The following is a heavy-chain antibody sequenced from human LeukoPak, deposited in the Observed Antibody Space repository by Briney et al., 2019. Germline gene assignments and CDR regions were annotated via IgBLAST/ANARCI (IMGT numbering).Heavy chain of an antibody. CDR1: GGTFSSYA. D-gene: IGHD3-22*01. Sequence: ASVKVSCKASGGTFSSYAISWVRQAPGQGLEWMGGIIPIFGTANYAQKFQGRVTITTDESTSTAYMELSSLRSEDTAVYFCARAARLYYYDSSGANFDYWGQGTLATVSS. CDR2: IIPIFGTA. CDR3: ARAARLYYYDSSGANFDY. J-gene: IGHJ4*02. V-gene: IGHV1-69*05.